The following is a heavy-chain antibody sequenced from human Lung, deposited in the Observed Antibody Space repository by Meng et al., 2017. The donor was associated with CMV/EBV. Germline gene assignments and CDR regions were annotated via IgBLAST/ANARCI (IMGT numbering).Heavy chain of an antibody. Sequence: GGSXRLSCAASGFTFSSYAMHWVRQAPGKGREWVAVISYDGSNKYYADSVKGRFTISRDNSKNTLYLQMISLRAEDTAVYYCANRPAVLRFLEWSHSFDYXGQGXLVTVSS. V-gene: IGHV3-30-3*01. CDR3: ANRPAVLRFLEWSHSFDY. CDR1: GFTFSSYA. CDR2: ISYDGSNK. J-gene: IGHJ4*02. D-gene: IGHD3-3*01.